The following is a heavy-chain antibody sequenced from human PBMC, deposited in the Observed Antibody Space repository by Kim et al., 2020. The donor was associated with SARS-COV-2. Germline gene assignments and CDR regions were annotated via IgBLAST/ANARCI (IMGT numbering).Heavy chain of an antibody. CDR3: ARSYDFWSGYYIRGTYYMDV. CDR2: IYYSGST. D-gene: IGHD3-3*01. J-gene: IGHJ6*03. CDR1: GGSISSYY. V-gene: IGHV4-59*08. Sequence: SETLSLTCTVSGGSISSYYWSWIRQPPGKGLEWIGYIYYSGSTNYNPSLKSRVTISVDTSKNQFSLKLSSVTAADTAVYYCARSYDFWSGYYIRGTYYMDVWGKGTTVTVSS.